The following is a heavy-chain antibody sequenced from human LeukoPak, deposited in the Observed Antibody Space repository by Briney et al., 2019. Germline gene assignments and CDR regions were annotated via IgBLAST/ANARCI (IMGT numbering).Heavy chain of an antibody. CDR1: GGSISSSSNF. V-gene: IGHV4-39*07. CDR3: ARGPPLYCSSTSCYYWYFDL. D-gene: IGHD2-2*01. Sequence: SETLSLTCTVSGGSISSSSNFWGWIRQPPGKGLEWIGSMYYSGNTFYNPSLKSRVTISVDKSKNQFSLKLSSVTAADTAVYYCARGPPLYCSSTSCYYWYFDLWGRGTLVTVSS. CDR2: MYYSGNT. J-gene: IGHJ2*01.